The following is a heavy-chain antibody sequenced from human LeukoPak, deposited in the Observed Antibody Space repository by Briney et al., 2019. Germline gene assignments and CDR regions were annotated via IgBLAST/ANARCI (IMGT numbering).Heavy chain of an antibody. D-gene: IGHD2-2*01. J-gene: IGHJ4*02. CDR1: GFTFSSYS. Sequence: GGSLRLSCAASGFTFSSYSMTWVRQAPGKGLEWVSYISSSSSTIYYADSVKGRFTISRDNAKNSLYLQMNSLRAEDTAVYYCARDRGYCSSTTCRLYYFDYWGQGTLVTVSS. CDR3: ARDRGYCSSTTCRLYYFDY. CDR2: ISSSSSTI. V-gene: IGHV3-48*01.